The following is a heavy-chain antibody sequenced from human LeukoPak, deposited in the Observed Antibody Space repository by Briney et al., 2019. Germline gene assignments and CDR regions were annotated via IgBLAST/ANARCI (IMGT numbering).Heavy chain of an antibody. CDR2: IYYTGST. D-gene: IGHD3-22*01. CDR1: GDSISSYY. V-gene: IGHV4-59*12. Sequence: SETLSLTCAVSGDSISSYYWSWIRQPPGKGQEWIGYIYYTGSTNYNPSLKSRVTMSVDMSKNQFSLRLSSVTAADTAVYYCARFWSSGRQTRIDYWGQGTLVTVSS. J-gene: IGHJ4*02. CDR3: ARFWSSGRQTRIDY.